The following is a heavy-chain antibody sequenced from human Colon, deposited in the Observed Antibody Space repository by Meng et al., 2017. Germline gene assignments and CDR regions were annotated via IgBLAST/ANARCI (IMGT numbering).Heavy chain of an antibody. V-gene: IGHV3-21*01. CDR1: GFIFSNYN. CDR3: AREPVSLGARAYGWDV. Sequence: GASLKISCAASGFIFSNYNMKWVRQAPGKGLEWVSSIGSSSSYMYYADSVKGRFTVSRDNAENSLYLQMNSLRAEDTAVYYCAREPVSLGARAYGWDVWGQGTTVTVSS. CDR2: IGSSSSYM. J-gene: IGHJ6*02.